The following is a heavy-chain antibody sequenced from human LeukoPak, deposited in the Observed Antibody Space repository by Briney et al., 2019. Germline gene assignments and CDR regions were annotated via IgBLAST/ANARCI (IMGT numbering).Heavy chain of an antibody. V-gene: IGHV3-23*01. J-gene: IGHJ3*01. CDR3: GRDPNGDYVGAFEF. CDR2: ITGSGDGT. Sequence: GGSLRLSCAVSGFTFTSYAMSWVRQPPGKGLEWVSAITGSGDGTYSAGSVKGRFTISRDNSKNTLYLQMSSLRAEDSAVYFCGRDPNGDYVGAFEFWGQGTLVTVSS. D-gene: IGHD4-17*01. CDR1: GFTFTSYA.